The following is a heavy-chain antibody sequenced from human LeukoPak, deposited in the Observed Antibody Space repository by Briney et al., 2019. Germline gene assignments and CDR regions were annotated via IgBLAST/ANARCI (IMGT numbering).Heavy chain of an antibody. Sequence: GGSLRLSCVASGFIFSSYAMNWVRQAPGKGLEWVSSISSSSSYIYYADSVKGRFTISRDNAKNSLYLQMNSLRAEDTAVYYCARDQGIGDILTGFDYWGQGTLVTVSS. CDR3: ARDQGIGDILTGFDY. J-gene: IGHJ4*02. CDR2: ISSSSSYI. CDR1: GFIFSSYA. V-gene: IGHV3-21*01. D-gene: IGHD3-9*01.